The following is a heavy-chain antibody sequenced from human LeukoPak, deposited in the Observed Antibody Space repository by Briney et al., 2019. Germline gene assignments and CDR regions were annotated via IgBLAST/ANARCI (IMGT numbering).Heavy chain of an antibody. CDR1: GFSVSTSGMC. J-gene: IGHJ4*02. CDR2: IDWDDDK. Sequence: SGPTLVNPTQTLTLTCTFSGFSVSTSGMCGSWIRQPPGKALEWLARIDWDDDKYYNTSLKTRLTISKDTSKNQVVLTMTNMDPVETATYYCARAFPTVTTFDYWGQGTLVTVSS. CDR3: ARAFPTVTTFDY. V-gene: IGHV2-70*11. D-gene: IGHD4-17*01.